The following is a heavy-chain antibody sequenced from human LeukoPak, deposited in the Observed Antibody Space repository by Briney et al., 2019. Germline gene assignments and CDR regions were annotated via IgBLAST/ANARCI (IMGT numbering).Heavy chain of an antibody. CDR2: IIPNLGTT. Sequence: SVKVSCKASGGTSNSHAISWVRHAPGQGLEWMGRIIPNLGTTNRAQNFQDRVTLTADKSTNTAYMELTSLTSDDTAVYYCATTNDGGGYQWGDFFDFWGQGTLVTVSS. V-gene: IGHV1-69*04. CDR1: GGTSNSHA. D-gene: IGHD3-22*01. J-gene: IGHJ4*02. CDR3: ATTNDGGGYQWGDFFDF.